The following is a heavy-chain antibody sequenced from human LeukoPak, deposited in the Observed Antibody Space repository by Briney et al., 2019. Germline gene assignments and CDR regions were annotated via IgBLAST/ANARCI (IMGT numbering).Heavy chain of an antibody. V-gene: IGHV3-9*01. CDR3: AKDGYSSSWEKYNWFDP. CDR2: ISWNSGSI. CDR1: GFTFDDYA. Sequence: GRSLRLSCAASGFTFDDYAMHWVRQAPGKGLEWVSGISWNSGSIGYADSVKGRFTISRDNAKNSLYLQMNSLRAEDTALYYCAKDGYSSSWEKYNWFDPWGQGTLVTVSS. D-gene: IGHD6-13*01. J-gene: IGHJ5*02.